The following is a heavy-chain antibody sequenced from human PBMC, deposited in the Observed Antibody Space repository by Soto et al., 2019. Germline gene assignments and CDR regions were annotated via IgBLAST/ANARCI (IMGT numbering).Heavy chain of an antibody. CDR3: ARQGIAVAGTEVDY. J-gene: IGHJ4*02. CDR2: IYYSGST. Sequence: QLQLQESGPGLVKPSETLSLTCTVSGGSISSSSYYWGWIRQPPGKGLEWIGSIYYSGSTYYNPSLKSRVTISVDTSKNQFSLKLSSVTAADTAVYYCARQGIAVAGTEVDYWGQGTLVTVSS. V-gene: IGHV4-39*01. D-gene: IGHD6-19*01. CDR1: GGSISSSSYY.